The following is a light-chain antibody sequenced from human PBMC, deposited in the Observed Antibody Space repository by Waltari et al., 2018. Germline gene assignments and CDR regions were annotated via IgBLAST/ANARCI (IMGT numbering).Light chain of an antibody. V-gene: IGLV2-8*01. CDR1: SSDVGVHNF. CDR3: CSYAGSDTPYV. J-gene: IGLJ1*01. Sequence: QPALTQPPPASGPPGQSVTLSCTGPSSDVGVHNFVSCYQQHPGKAPKVIIYEVTKRPSGVPDRFSGSKSGNTASLTVSGLQTEDEADYYCCSYAGSDTPYVFGTGTTVTVL. CDR2: EVT.